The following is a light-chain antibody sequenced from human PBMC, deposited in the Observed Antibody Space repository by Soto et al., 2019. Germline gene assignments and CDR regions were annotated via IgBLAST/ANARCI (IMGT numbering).Light chain of an antibody. J-gene: IGKJ3*01. CDR3: QQANSCPFT. CDR2: AAS. Sequence: DIQMTPSPSSVSASVGDRVTITCRASQGISSCLAWYQQKPGKAPKLLIYAASSLQSGVPSRFIGGGAGRNFTLTIISLLPQDFATYYSQQANSCPFTFGPGTKVDIK. CDR1: QGISSC. V-gene: IGKV1-12*02.